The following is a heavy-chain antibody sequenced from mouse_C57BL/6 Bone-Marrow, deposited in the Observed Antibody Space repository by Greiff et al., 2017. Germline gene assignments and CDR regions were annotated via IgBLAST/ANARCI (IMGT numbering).Heavy chain of an antibody. V-gene: IGHV1-26*01. CDR3: ARYCAY. Sequence: VQLQQSGPELVKPGASVKISCKASGYTFTDYYMNWVKQSHGKSLEWIGDINPNNGGTSYNQKFKGKATLTVDKSSSTAYMELRSLTSEDSAVYYCARYCAYWGQGTLVTVSA. J-gene: IGHJ3*01. CDR2: INPNNGGT. CDR1: GYTFTDYY.